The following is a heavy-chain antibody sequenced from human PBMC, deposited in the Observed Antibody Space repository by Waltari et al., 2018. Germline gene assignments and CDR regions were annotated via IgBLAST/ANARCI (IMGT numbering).Heavy chain of an antibody. CDR3: AKLRDSSGYYYYYYGMDV. D-gene: IGHD3-22*01. J-gene: IGHJ6*02. CDR2: IYHSGST. V-gene: IGHV4-38-2*01. CDR1: GYSISSGYY. Sequence: QVQLQESGPGLVKPSETLSLTCAVSGYSISSGYYWGWLRQPPGKGLEWIGSIYHSGSTYYNPSLKSRVTISVDTSKNQFSLKLSSVTAADTAVYYCAKLRDSSGYYYYYYGMDVWGQGTTVTVSS.